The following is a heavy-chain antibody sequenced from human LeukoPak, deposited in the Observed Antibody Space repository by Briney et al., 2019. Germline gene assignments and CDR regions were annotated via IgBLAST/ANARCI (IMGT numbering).Heavy chain of an antibody. J-gene: IGHJ5*02. CDR1: GGSISSYY. CDR3: ARQGSGWYNWLDP. CDR2: IYYSGST. D-gene: IGHD6-19*01. V-gene: IGHV4-59*08. Sequence: SETLSLTCTVSGGSISSYYWSWIRQSPGKGLEWIGYIYYSGSTNYNPSLKSRVTISVDASKNQFSLKLISVTAADSAVYYCARQGSGWYNWLDPWGQGTLVTVSS.